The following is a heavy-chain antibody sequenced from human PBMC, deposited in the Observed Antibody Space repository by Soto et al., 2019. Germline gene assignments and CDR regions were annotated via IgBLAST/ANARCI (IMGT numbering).Heavy chain of an antibody. CDR3: ARDERLYYYDSSGYYYNY. D-gene: IGHD3-22*01. CDR1: VFTFISYA. J-gene: IGHJ4*02. Sequence: PGGSLRLSCAASVFTFISYAMHWVRQAPGKGLEWVAVISYDGSNKYYADSVKGRFTISRDNSKNTLYLQMNSLRAEDTAVYYCARDERLYYYDSSGYYYNYWGQGTLVTVSS. V-gene: IGHV3-30-3*01. CDR2: ISYDGSNK.